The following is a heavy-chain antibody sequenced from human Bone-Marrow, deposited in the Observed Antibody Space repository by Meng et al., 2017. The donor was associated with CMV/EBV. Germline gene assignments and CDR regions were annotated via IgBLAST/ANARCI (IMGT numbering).Heavy chain of an antibody. CDR2: IYYSGST. V-gene: IGHV4-39*01. Sequence: SETLSLTCTVSGGSISSSSYYWGWIRQPPGKGLEWIGSIYYSGSTYYNPSLKSRVTISVDTSKNQFSLKLSPVTAADTAVYYCARRAPMTLGPFDIWGQGTMVTVSS. D-gene: IGHD3-22*01. CDR3: ARRAPMTLGPFDI. J-gene: IGHJ3*02. CDR1: GGSISSSSYY.